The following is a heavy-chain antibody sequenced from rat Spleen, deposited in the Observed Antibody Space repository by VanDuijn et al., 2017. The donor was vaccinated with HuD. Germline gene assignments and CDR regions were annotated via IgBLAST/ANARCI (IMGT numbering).Heavy chain of an antibody. CDR2: ISYEGSST. CDR1: GFTFSDYY. J-gene: IGHJ3*01. CDR3: ARGAYTTDYNWFAY. D-gene: IGHD1-6*01. V-gene: IGHV5-22*01. Sequence: EVQLVESGGGLVQPGRSLKLSCAASGFTFSDYYMAWVRQAPKKGLEWVASISYEGSSTYYGDSVKGRFTISRDNAKSTLYLQMNSLRSEDTATYYCARGAYTTDYNWFAYWGQGTLVTVSS.